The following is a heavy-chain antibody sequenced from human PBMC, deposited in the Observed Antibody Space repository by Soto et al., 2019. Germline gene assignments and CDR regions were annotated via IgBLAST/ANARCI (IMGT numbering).Heavy chain of an antibody. CDR2: INPNGGGR. V-gene: IGHV1-2*04. D-gene: IGHD1-26*01. CDR1: GYTFTGFH. Sequence: VEGSFNASGYTFTGFHLPWVRQAPGQGLEWMGWINPNGGGRNYAQKFQGWVTMTRDTSISTAYMELSRLKSDDTAVYYCARGSVGPTTDFDYWGQGTLVTVSS. CDR3: ARGSVGPTTDFDY. J-gene: IGHJ4*02.